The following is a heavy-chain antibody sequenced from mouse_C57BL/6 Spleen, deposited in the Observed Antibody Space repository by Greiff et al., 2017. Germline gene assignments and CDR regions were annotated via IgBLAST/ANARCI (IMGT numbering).Heavy chain of an antibody. CDR3: ARGLDHFYY. Sequence: EVQLVESGGGLVKPGGSLKLSCAASGFTFSSYAMSWVRQTPEKRLEWVATISDGGSYTYYPDNVKGRFTISRDNAKNNLYLQMSHLKSEDTAMYYCARGLDHFYYWGQGTTLTVSS. CDR2: ISDGGSYT. D-gene: IGHD2-4*01. V-gene: IGHV5-4*01. CDR1: GFTFSSYA. J-gene: IGHJ2*01.